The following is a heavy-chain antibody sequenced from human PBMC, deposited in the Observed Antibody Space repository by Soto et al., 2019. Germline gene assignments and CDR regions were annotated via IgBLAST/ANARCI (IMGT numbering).Heavy chain of an antibody. D-gene: IGHD3-10*01. CDR2: IIPIFGTA. Sequence: QVQLVQSGAEVKKPGSSVKVSCKASGGTFSSYAISWVRQAPGQGLEWMGGIIPIFGTANYAQKFKGRVTITADESTSTAYMELSSLRSEDTAVYYCARGGITMVRGVIIRAQLDYWGQGTLVTVSS. J-gene: IGHJ4*02. V-gene: IGHV1-69*01. CDR3: ARGGITMVRGVIIRAQLDY. CDR1: GGTFSSYA.